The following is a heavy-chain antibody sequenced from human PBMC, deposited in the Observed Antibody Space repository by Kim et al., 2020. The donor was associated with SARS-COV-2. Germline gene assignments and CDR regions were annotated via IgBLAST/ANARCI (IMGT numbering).Heavy chain of an antibody. Sequence: GGSLRLSCAASGFTFNNYARSWVRQGPGKGLEWVSGISRTGYASDYADSVRGRFIISRDSSKNTLYLQMSSVTAEDTAVYYCARVFYVIDYWGQGTQVTVSS. D-gene: IGHD3-10*02. CDR3: ARVFYVIDY. CDR1: GFTFNNYA. V-gene: IGHV3-23*01. CDR2: ISRTGYAS. J-gene: IGHJ4*02.